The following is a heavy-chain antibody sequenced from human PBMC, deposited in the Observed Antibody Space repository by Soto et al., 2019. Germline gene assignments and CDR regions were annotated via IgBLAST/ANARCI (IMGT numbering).Heavy chain of an antibody. CDR2: ISGSGGST. CDR1: GFTFSSYA. D-gene: IGHD3-3*01. CDR3: AKDSGLRFLEWLLFG. V-gene: IGHV3-23*01. Sequence: PGGSLRLSCAASGFTFSSYAMSWVRQAPGKGLEWVSAISGSGGSTYYADSVKGRFTISRDNSKNTLYLQMNSLRAEDTAVYYCAKDSGLRFLEWLLFGWGQGTLVTVSS. J-gene: IGHJ4*02.